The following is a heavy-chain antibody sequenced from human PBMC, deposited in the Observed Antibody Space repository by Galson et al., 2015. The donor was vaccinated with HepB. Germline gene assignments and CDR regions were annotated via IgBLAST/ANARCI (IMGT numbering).Heavy chain of an antibody. D-gene: IGHD3-10*01. CDR1: GYIFGYYF. Sequence: SVKVSCKASGYIFGYYFMHWIRQAPGQGLEWMGWINPSSGDTNYAQRFQGRVTMTRDTSITTAYLSLSSLGSGDTAVYYCARDLRGGYPLSAFDFWGQGTMVTVSS. J-gene: IGHJ3*01. CDR2: INPSSGDT. CDR3: ARDLRGGYPLSAFDF. V-gene: IGHV1-2*02.